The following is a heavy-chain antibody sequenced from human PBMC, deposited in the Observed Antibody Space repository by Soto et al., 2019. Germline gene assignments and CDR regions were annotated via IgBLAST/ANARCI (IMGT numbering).Heavy chain of an antibody. D-gene: IGHD3-22*01. V-gene: IGHV3-21*01. CDR1: GFTFSSYS. J-gene: IGHJ3*02. CDR3: ARAATYYYDSSGYYLGAFDI. CDR2: ISSSSSYI. Sequence: GGSLRLSCAASGFTFSSYSTNWVRQAPGKGLEWVSSISSSSSYIYYADSVKGRFTISRDNAKNSLYLQMNSLRAEDTAVYYCARAATYYYDSSGYYLGAFDIWGQGTMVTVSS.